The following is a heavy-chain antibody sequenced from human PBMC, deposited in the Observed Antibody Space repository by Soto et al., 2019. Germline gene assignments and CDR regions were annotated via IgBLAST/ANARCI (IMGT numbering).Heavy chain of an antibody. V-gene: IGHV4-4*07. Sequence: SETLSLTCTVSGDSINSYYWSWIRQPAGKGLEWIGRISTSGSTKYNPSLKSRVTMPIDTSKNQFSLKLSSVTAADTAVYYCARVGVAGSLEYFDYWGQGSLVTVPS. CDR1: GDSINSYY. D-gene: IGHD6-19*01. CDR3: ARVGVAGSLEYFDY. CDR2: ISTSGST. J-gene: IGHJ4*02.